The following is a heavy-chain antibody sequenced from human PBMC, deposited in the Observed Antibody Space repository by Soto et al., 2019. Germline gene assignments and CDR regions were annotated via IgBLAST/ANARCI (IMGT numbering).Heavy chain of an antibody. CDR2: IYYSGYT. CDR3: ARDTSGGYNWFDP. J-gene: IGHJ5*02. D-gene: IGHD2-15*01. V-gene: IGHV4-59*01. Sequence: QVQLQESGPRLVKPSETLSLTCSVSGDSITNYYWTWIRQTPGKGLEWIGYIYYSGYTKYNPSLESRVTISIDTSKNQFSLKLTSVTAADTAVYYCARDTSGGYNWFDPWGQGALVTVSS. CDR1: GDSITNYY.